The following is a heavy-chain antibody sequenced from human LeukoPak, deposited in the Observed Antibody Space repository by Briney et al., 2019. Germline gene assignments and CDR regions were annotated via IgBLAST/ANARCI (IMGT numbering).Heavy chain of an antibody. J-gene: IGHJ4*02. CDR2: IWYDGSNK. CDR1: GFTFSSYA. V-gene: IGHV3-33*08. CDR3: ARDDSLGLIDY. D-gene: IGHD5/OR15-5a*01. Sequence: GGSLRLSCAASGFTFSSYAMSWVRQAPGKGLEWVAVIWYDGSNKYYADSVKGRFTISRDNSKNTLYLQMNSLRAEDTAVYYCARDDSLGLIDYWGQGTLVTVSS.